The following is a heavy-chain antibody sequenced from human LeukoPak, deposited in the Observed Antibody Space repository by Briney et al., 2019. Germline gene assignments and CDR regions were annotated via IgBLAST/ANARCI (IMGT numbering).Heavy chain of an antibody. V-gene: IGHV1-24*01. J-gene: IGHJ5*02. D-gene: IGHD3-10*01. CDR2: FDPEEGET. CDR1: GYTFTSYA. CDR3: VSDPITMIRGVIIEGFDP. Sequence: ASVKVSCKASGYTFTSYAMHWVRQAPGKGLEWMGGFDPEEGETIYAQKFQGRVTMTEDTSTDTAYMELSSLRSEDTAVFYCVSDPITMIRGVIIEGFDPWGQGTLVTVSS.